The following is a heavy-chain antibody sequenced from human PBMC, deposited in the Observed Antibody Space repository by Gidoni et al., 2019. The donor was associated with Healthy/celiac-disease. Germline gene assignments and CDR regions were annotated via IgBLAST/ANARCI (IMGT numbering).Heavy chain of an antibody. V-gene: IGHV4-4*02. D-gene: IGHD1-26*01. CDR2: IYHSGST. CDR1: GGSISSRNW. CDR3: ARAVVGATDGGGY. Sequence: VPLQESGPGLVKPSGTLFPHCAVPGGSISSRNWWRWVRQPPGRGLEWIGEIYHSGSTNYNPSLKSRVTISVDKSKNQFSLKLSSVTAADTAVYYCARAVVGATDGGGYWGQGTLVTVSS. J-gene: IGHJ4*02.